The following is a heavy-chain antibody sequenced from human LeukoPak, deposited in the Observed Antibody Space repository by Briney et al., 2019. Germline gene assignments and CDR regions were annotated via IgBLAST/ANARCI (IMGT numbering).Heavy chain of an antibody. CDR2: ISYDGSNK. V-gene: IGHV3-30*18. Sequence: GGSLRLPCAASGFTFSSYGMHWVRQAPGKGLEWVAVISYDGSNKYYADSVKGRFTISRDNSKNTLYLQMNSLRAEDTAVYYCAKSIVVVPAAIVYYYYGMDVWGQGTTVTVSS. CDR1: GFTFSSYG. D-gene: IGHD2-2*01. CDR3: AKSIVVVPAAIVYYYYGMDV. J-gene: IGHJ6*02.